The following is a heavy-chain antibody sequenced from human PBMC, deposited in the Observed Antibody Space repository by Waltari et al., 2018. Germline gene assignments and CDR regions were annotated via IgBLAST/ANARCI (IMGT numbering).Heavy chain of an antibody. J-gene: IGHJ4*02. V-gene: IGHV1-2*06. Sequence: QVQLVQSGAEVKKPGASVKVSCKASGYTFTGYYMHWVREAPGQGLAWMGRINPNSGGTNYAQKLQGRVTRTRDTSISTAYMELSRLRSDDTAVYYCAFRCRDGYNFGDYWGQGTLVTVSS. D-gene: IGHD5-12*01. CDR1: GYTFTGYY. CDR3: AFRCRDGYNFGDY. CDR2: INPNSGGT.